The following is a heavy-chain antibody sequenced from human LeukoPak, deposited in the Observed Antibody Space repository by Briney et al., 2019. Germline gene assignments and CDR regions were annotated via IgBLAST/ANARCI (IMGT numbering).Heavy chain of an antibody. CDR1: GGTFSSYA. V-gene: IGHV1-69*05. CDR3: ASQTVKYYDSSGYFIT. Sequence: SVKVSCKASGGTFSSYAISWVRQAPGQGLEWMGGIIPIFGTANYAQKFQGRVTITTDESTSTAYMELSSLRSEDTAVYYCASQTVKYYDSSGYFITWGRGTLVTVSS. J-gene: IGHJ5*02. CDR2: IIPIFGTA. D-gene: IGHD3-22*01.